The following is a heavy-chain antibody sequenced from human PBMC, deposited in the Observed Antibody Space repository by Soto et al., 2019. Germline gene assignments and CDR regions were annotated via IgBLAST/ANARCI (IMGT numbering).Heavy chain of an antibody. J-gene: IGHJ4*02. V-gene: IGHV3-33*01. CDR3: ARAPLTIYDTSGYYDY. D-gene: IGHD3-22*01. CDR1: GVTFSNYA. Sequence: QVQLVGSGGGVVQPGRSLRLSCAASGVTFSNYAMHWVRQAPGKGLEWVAVIWSDGTNKYYADSVKGRFTISRDKSKNTLYLQMNSLRAEDTAVYYCARAPLTIYDTSGYYDYWGQGSQVTVSS. CDR2: IWSDGTNK.